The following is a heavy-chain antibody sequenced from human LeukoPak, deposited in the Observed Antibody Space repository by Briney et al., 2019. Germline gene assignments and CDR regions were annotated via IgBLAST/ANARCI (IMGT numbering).Heavy chain of an antibody. CDR1: GGTFSSYA. Sequence: SVNVSCKASGGTFSSYAISWVRQAPGQGLELMGGTIPIFGTANYAQKFQGRVTITADKSTSTAYMELSSLRSEDTAVYYCARGTGIQLWLLNYWGQGTLVTVSS. D-gene: IGHD5-18*01. CDR3: ARGTGIQLWLLNY. CDR2: TIPIFGTA. V-gene: IGHV1-69*06. J-gene: IGHJ4*02.